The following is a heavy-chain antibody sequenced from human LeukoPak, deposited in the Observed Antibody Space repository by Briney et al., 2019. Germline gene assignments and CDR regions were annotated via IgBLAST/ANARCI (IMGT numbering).Heavy chain of an antibody. CDR3: ARDLVATIDY. CDR2: IKQDGSEK. J-gene: IGHJ4*02. V-gene: IGHV3-7*01. Sequence: GGSLRLSCAASGFTFSSHWMSWVRQAPGKGLEWVANIKQDGSEKYYVDSVKGRFTISRDNAKNSLYLQMNSLRAEDTAVYYCARDLVATIDYWGQGTLVTVSS. D-gene: IGHD5-12*01. CDR1: GFTFSSHW.